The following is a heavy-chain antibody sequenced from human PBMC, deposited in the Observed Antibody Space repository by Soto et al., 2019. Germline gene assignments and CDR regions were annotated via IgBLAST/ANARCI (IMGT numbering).Heavy chain of an antibody. D-gene: IGHD2-2*01. V-gene: IGHV4-59*01. Sequence: SATXSLTCTFSVCSIISDCCIWIRQPPGKGLEFIGYIHNSGRTSYNPSLKSRITISLDTSENQFSLQLDSVTAADTAIYFCARGGYTSPCYGGPGYWLDYWGHGNMVTVYS. CDR3: ARGGYTSPCYGGPGYWLDY. J-gene: IGHJ5*01. CDR2: IHNSGRT. CDR1: VCSIISDC.